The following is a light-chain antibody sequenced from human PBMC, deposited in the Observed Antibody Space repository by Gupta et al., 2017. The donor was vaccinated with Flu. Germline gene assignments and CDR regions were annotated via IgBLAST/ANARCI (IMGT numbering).Light chain of an antibody. CDR1: SSDVGSYNL. V-gene: IGLV2-23*01. J-gene: IGLJ3*02. Sequence: QSAPTQPAPGSGSPGQSITISCTATSSDVGSYNLVSWYQQHPGKAPKLMIYEGSKRPSGVSNRFSGSKSGNTASLTISGLQAEDEADYYCCSYAGSSTWVFGGGTKLTVL. CDR2: EGS. CDR3: CSYAGSSTWV.